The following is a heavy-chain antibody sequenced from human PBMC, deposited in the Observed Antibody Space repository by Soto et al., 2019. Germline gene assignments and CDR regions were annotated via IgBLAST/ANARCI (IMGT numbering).Heavy chain of an antibody. CDR2: IYSGGNT. V-gene: IGHV3-66*01. J-gene: IGHJ5*02. Sequence: EVQLVESGGGLVQPGESLRLSCAASGFTVSNHYMSWVRQAPGKGLEWVSFIYSGGNTYYADSVKGRFTISRDKSKNTLYLQMNNLRVEDTAVYYCTRRPGSWGQGTLVTVSS. CDR3: TRRPGS. D-gene: IGHD7-27*01. CDR1: GFTVSNHY.